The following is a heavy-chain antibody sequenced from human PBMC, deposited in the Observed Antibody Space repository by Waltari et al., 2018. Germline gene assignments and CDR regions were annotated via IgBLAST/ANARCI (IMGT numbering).Heavy chain of an antibody. Sequence: QVQLQESGPGLVKPSETLSLTFAVSGYSISSGYYWGWIRQPPGKGLEWIGSIYHSGSTYDTPALNSRVTQSVDTSKNQLSLKQSSVTAADTAVYDCARLGGSSGYWPYWYFELWGRGTLVTVSS. V-gene: IGHV4-38-2*01. J-gene: IGHJ2*01. D-gene: IGHD3-22*01. CDR2: IYHSGST. CDR1: GYSISSGYY. CDR3: ARLGGSSGYWPYWYFEL.